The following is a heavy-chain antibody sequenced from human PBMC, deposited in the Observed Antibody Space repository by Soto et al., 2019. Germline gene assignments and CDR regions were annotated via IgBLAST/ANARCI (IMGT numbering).Heavy chain of an antibody. CDR1: GATFSSYA. CDR3: ARESRYCSGGSCYFLPGIDY. J-gene: IGHJ4*02. D-gene: IGHD2-15*01. Sequence: QVQLVQSGAEGKKPGSSVKVSCKASGATFSSYAITWVRQAPGQGLEGMGGIIPIFGTANYAQKFQGRVTITADESTSTAYMELSSLRSEDTAVYYCARESRYCSGGSCYFLPGIDYWGQGTLVTVSS. V-gene: IGHV1-69*12. CDR2: IIPIFGTA.